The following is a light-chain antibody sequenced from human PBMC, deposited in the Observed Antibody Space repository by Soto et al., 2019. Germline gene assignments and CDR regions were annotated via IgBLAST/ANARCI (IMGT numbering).Light chain of an antibody. V-gene: IGLV2-8*01. CDR3: SSYAGSNEGV. CDR1: SSDVGGYNY. Sequence: QSALTQPPSASGSPGQSVTISCTGTSSDVGGYNYVSWYQQHPGKAPKVMIYEVNKRPSGVPDRSSGSKSGNTASLTVSGLQAEDGADYYCSSYAGSNEGVFGTGNKVTVL. CDR2: EVN. J-gene: IGLJ1*01.